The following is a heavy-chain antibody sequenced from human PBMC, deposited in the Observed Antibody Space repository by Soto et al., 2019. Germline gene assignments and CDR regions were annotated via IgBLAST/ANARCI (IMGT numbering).Heavy chain of an antibody. Sequence: SVKGYCKASGGTFSSYAISWVRQAPGQGLEWMGGIIPIFCTANYAQKFQGRVTITADESTSTAYMELSSLRSEYTAVYYCSIVDGSGSYYPYYYYYYGMDVWGQGTTVTVSS. CDR3: SIVDGSGSYYPYYYYYYGMDV. CDR2: IIPIFCTA. J-gene: IGHJ6*02. CDR1: GGTFSSYA. D-gene: IGHD3-10*01. V-gene: IGHV1-69*01.